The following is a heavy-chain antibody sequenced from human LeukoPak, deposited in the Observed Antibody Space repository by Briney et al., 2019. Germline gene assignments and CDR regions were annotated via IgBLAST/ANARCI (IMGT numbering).Heavy chain of an antibody. V-gene: IGHV4-59*01. D-gene: IGHD2-2*02. CDR1: GGSISSYY. CDR2: IYYRGST. CDR3: ARGLYPYYWYFDL. J-gene: IGHJ2*01. Sequence: KPSETLSLTWTVAGGSISSYYWSSIRQPPGKGLEWIVYIYYRGSTNYNPALKSRVTISVDTSKNQFSLKLSSVTAADTAVYYCARGLYPYYWYFDLWGRGTLVTVSS.